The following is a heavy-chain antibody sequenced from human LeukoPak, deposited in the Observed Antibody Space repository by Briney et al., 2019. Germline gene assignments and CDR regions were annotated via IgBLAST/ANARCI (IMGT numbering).Heavy chain of an antibody. V-gene: IGHV4-59*11. J-gene: IGHJ3*02. CDR3: ATDRERAFDI. CDR1: GGSITSHY. CDR2: IYYTGST. Sequence: SETLSLPCIVSGGSITSHYWSWIRQPPGKGLEWIRCIYYTGSTNYNSSLKSRVTISVDTSKNRFSLKLSSVTAADTAVYYCATDRERAFDIWGQGTMVTVSS. D-gene: IGHD1-1*01.